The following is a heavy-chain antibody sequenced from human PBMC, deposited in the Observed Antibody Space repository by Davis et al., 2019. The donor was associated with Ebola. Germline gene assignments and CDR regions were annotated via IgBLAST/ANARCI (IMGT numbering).Heavy chain of an antibody. CDR2: VYYSGST. Sequence: SETLSLTCTVSGGSINSYYWSWVRQTPGKGLEWIGYVYYSGSTNYNPSLKSRVTISVDTSKNQFSLKLSSVTAADTAVYYCARLKGYCSGGSCYSGGYGMDVWGQGTTVTVSS. CDR3: ARLKGYCSGGSCYSGGYGMDV. CDR1: GGSINSYY. V-gene: IGHV4-59*08. J-gene: IGHJ6*02. D-gene: IGHD2-15*01.